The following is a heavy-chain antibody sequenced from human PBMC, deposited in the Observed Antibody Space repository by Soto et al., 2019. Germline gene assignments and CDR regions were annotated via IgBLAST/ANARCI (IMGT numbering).Heavy chain of an antibody. CDR1: GFTFSNAW. J-gene: IGHJ4*02. V-gene: IGHV3-15*07. CDR3: TTDLAAVAGTDY. Sequence: GGSLRLSCAASGFTFSNAWMNWVRQAPGKGLEWVDRIKSKTDGGTTGYAAPVKGRFTISRDDSKNTLYLQMNSLKTEDTAVYYCTTDLAAVAGTDYWGQGTLVTVSS. D-gene: IGHD6-19*01. CDR2: IKSKTDGGTT.